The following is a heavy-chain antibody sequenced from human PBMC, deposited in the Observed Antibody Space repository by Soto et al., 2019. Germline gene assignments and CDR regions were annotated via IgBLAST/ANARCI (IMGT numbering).Heavy chain of an antibody. CDR3: ARVPDLGSYGHGSFDP. J-gene: IGHJ5*02. D-gene: IGHD5-18*01. CDR1: GGSISSGYYY. V-gene: IGHV4-30-4*01. Sequence: SETLSLTCTVSGGSISSGYYYWSWIRQPPGKGLEWIGYIYYSGSTYYNPSLKSRVTISVDTSKNQFSLKLSSVTAADTAVYYCARVPDLGSYGHGSFDPWGQGTLVTVSS. CDR2: IYYSGST.